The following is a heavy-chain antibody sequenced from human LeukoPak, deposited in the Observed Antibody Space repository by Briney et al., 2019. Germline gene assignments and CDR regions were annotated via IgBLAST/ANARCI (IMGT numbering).Heavy chain of an antibody. Sequence: ASVKVSCKASGGTFSSYAISWVRQAPGQGLEWMGRIIPIFGIANYAQKFQGRVTITADKSTSTAYMGLSSLRSEDTAVYYCARDKAPYYYYGMDVWGQGTTVTVSS. J-gene: IGHJ6*02. CDR1: GGTFSSYA. V-gene: IGHV1-69*04. CDR2: IIPIFGIA. CDR3: ARDKAPYYYYGMDV.